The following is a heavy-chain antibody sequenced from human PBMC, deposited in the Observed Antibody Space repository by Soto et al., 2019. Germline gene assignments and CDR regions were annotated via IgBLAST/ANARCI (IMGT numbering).Heavy chain of an antibody. D-gene: IGHD1-1*01. CDR3: ANLGWPDNYYYHYMDV. J-gene: IGHJ6*03. V-gene: IGHV4-39*01. CDR1: GGSISSSSYY. Sequence: SETLSLTCTVSGGSISSSSYYWGWIRQPPGKGLEWIGSIYYSGSTYYNPSLKSRVTISVDTSKNQFSLKLSSVTAADTAVYYCANLGWPDNYYYHYMDVWGKGTTVTVSS. CDR2: IYYSGST.